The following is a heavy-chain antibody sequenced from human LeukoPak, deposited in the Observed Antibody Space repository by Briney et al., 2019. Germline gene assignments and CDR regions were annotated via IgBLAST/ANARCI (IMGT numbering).Heavy chain of an antibody. Sequence: SETLSLTCAVYGGSFSGYYWSWIRQPPGKGLEWIGEINHSGSTNYNPSLKSRVTISVDKSKNQFSLKLSSVTAADTAVYYCARITQGVGYWGQGTLVTVSS. V-gene: IGHV4-34*01. CDR3: ARITQGVGY. J-gene: IGHJ4*02. CDR2: INHSGST. D-gene: IGHD3-16*01. CDR1: GGSFSGYY.